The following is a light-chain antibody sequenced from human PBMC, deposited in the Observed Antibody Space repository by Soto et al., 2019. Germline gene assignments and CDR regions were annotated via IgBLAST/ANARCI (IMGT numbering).Light chain of an antibody. CDR1: QSISSY. V-gene: IGKV1-39*01. CDR3: QQSYSTSWT. CDR2: AAS. J-gene: IGKJ1*01. Sequence: DIQMTQSPSSLSASVGDRVTITCRASQSISSYLNWYQQKPGKAPKLLIYAASSLQSGVPSRFSGIGSGTYFTLTISSLQPEDFATYYCQQSYSTSWTFGQGTKVEIK.